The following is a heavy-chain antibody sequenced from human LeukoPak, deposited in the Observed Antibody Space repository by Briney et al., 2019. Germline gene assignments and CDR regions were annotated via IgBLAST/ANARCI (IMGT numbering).Heavy chain of an antibody. Sequence: ASVKVSCKASGYTFTSYVINSVRQATGQGLEWMGWMNPNSGNTGYAQKFHGRVTITRNTSISTAYMELSSLRSEDAAVYYCARGKVGGRYNWFDPWGQGTLVTVSS. J-gene: IGHJ5*02. CDR2: MNPNSGNT. D-gene: IGHD2-15*01. CDR1: GYTFTSYV. CDR3: ARGKVGGRYNWFDP. V-gene: IGHV1-8*03.